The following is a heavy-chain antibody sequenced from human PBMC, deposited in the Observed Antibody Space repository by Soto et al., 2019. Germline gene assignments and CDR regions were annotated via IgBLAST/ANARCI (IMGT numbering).Heavy chain of an antibody. Sequence: GRSLRLSCAASGFSFSGYWMPWVRQAPGKGLEWEANTTKNGSNKYYADSVKGRFTISRDNSKNTLYLQMNCLRAEDTAVYYCAKVRSEDVLRFLEWLPNYYYYMDVWGKGTTVTVSS. CDR3: AKVRSEDVLRFLEWLPNYYYYMDV. D-gene: IGHD3-3*01. CDR2: TTKNGSNK. CDR1: GFSFSGYW. J-gene: IGHJ6*03. V-gene: IGHV3-30*18.